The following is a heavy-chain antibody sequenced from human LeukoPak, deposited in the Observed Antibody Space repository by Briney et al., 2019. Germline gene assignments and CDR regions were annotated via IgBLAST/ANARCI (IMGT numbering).Heavy chain of an antibody. CDR1: GGSISSGVYY. CDR2: IYYSGST. J-gene: IGHJ4*02. Sequence: SETLSLTCTVSGGSISSGVYYWCWIRQPPGKGLEWIGSIYYSGSTYYNPSLKSRVTISVDTSKDQFSLKLSSVTAADTAVYYCATVNSGSYVAWWGQGTLVTVSS. CDR3: ATVNSGSYVAW. V-gene: IGHV4-39*01. D-gene: IGHD1-26*01.